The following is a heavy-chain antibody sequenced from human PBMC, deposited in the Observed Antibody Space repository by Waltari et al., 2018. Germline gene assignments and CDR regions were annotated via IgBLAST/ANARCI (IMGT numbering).Heavy chain of an antibody. V-gene: IGHV4-39*06. CDR1: NGSIISSTYY. Sequence: RLQLQESGPGLVRPSETLSLTCTVSNGSIISSTYYWGWIRQPPGKGLEWIGSIDYGGNPYDNESLRGRVRRSEDTSRNQFSLQLTSVTAADSAVYYCAGFRFLGPVGHWGQGALISVSS. CDR3: AGFRFLGPVGH. CDR2: IDYGGNP. J-gene: IGHJ4*02. D-gene: IGHD3-3*01.